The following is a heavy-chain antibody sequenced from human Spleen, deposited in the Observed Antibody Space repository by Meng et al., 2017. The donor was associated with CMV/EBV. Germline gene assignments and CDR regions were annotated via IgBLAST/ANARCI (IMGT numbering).Heavy chain of an antibody. CDR3: ARNYGVWSGYYLGTFDM. Sequence: GGSLRLSCAASGFTFSSYWMSWVRQAPGKGLEWVANIKQDGSEKYYVDSVKGRFTISRDNAKNSLYLQMNSLRAEDTALYYCARNYGVWSGYYLGTFDMWGQGTMVTVSS. V-gene: IGHV3-7*03. CDR2: IKQDGSEK. J-gene: IGHJ3*02. CDR1: GFTFSSYW. D-gene: IGHD3-3*01.